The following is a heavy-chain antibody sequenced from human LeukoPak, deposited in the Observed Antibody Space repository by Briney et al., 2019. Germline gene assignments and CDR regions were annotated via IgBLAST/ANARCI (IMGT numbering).Heavy chain of an antibody. CDR2: MNPNSGNT. CDR1: GYTFTSYD. J-gene: IGHJ4*02. Sequence: ASVKVSCKASGYTFTSYDINRVRQATGQELEWMGWMNPNSGNTGYAQKFQGRVTMTRNTSISTAYMELSSLRSEDTAVYYCARATIRYDSSGYYFDYWGQGILVTVSS. CDR3: ARATIRYDSSGYYFDY. D-gene: IGHD3-22*01. V-gene: IGHV1-8*01.